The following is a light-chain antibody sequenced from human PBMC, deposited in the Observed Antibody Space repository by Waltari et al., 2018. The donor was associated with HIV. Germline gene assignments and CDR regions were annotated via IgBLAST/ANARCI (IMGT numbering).Light chain of an antibody. CDR3: YSYSYDSTPVV. J-gene: IGLJ2*01. Sequence: QPPPAFGAAGQSGTNLCTGTSSDVGAHKYVVWYQQRPGNSPNLVIYDDNNRPSGVPARFSASIASDTNSLSLSGPRRKDEDECYYYSYSYDSTPVVFGGGTKLTVL. CDR2: DDN. CDR1: SSDVGAHKY. V-gene: IGLV2-8*01.